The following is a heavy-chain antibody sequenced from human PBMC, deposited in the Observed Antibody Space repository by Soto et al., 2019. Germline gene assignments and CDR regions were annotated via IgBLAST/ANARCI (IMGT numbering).Heavy chain of an antibody. CDR1: GFTFNFFG. J-gene: IGHJ3*02. D-gene: IGHD5-12*01. CDR2: ISYDGSEK. Sequence: QEQLVESGGGVVQAGRSLRLSCAASGFTFNFFGMHWVRQAPGKGLELVAVISYDGSEKYYADSVKGRFTMSRDNSKNMVYLEMSSLRPEDTSVYYCAKERRYSFDAFDIWGHGTMVTVSS. V-gene: IGHV3-30*18. CDR3: AKERRYSFDAFDI.